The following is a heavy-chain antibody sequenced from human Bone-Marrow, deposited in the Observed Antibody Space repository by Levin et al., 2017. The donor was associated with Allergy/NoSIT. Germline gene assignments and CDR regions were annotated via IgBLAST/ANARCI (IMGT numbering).Heavy chain of an antibody. J-gene: IGHJ4*02. Sequence: GSLRLSCSVSGESVSSNKYYWGWIRQPPGMGLEWIGSIYYGGATTYYNASLKSRVSMSVDTSKNQFSLKMTSLTAADTAVYFCASGLGYWGRGTLVTVTS. D-gene: IGHD3/OR15-3a*01. CDR2: IYYGGATT. V-gene: IGHV4-39*01. CDR3: ASGLGY. CDR1: GESVSSNKYY.